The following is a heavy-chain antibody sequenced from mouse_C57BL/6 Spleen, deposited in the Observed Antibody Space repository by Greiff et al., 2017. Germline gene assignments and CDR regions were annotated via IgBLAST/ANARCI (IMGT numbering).Heavy chain of an antibody. Sequence: VQLQQPGAELVMPGASVKLSCKASGYTFTSYWMHWVKQRPGQGLEWIGEIDPSDSYTNYNQKFKGKSTLTVDKSSSTAYMQLSSLTSEDSAVYYCARAERITLRGGWYFDVWGTGTTVTVSS. D-gene: IGHD1-1*01. CDR1: GYTFTSYW. J-gene: IGHJ1*03. CDR2: IDPSDSYT. CDR3: ARAERITLRGGWYFDV. V-gene: IGHV1-69*01.